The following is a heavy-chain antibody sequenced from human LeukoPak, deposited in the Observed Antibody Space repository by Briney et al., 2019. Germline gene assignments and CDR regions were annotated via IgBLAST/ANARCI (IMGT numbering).Heavy chain of an antibody. J-gene: IGHJ4*02. D-gene: IGHD3-3*01. Sequence: GGSLRLSCAASGFTFSSYSMNWVRQAPGKGLEWVSSISSSSSYIYYADSVKGRFTISRDNAKNSLYLQMNSLRAEDTAVYYCARDGLLGEDFWSGYFDYWGQGTLVTVSS. CDR2: ISSSSSYI. CDR3: ARDGLLGEDFWSGYFDY. CDR1: GFTFSSYS. V-gene: IGHV3-21*01.